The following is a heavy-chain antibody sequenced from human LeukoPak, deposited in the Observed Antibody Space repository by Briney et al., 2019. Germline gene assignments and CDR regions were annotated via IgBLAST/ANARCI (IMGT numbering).Heavy chain of an antibody. CDR3: ARAPSPRSGGTLIYGMDV. D-gene: IGHD2-15*01. Sequence: ASVKVSCKASGYTFTSYYMHWVRQAPGQGLEWMGIINPSGGSTSYAQKFRGRVTMTRDTSTSTVYMELSSLRSEDTAVYYCARAPSPRSGGTLIYGMDVWGKGTTVTVSS. J-gene: IGHJ6*04. V-gene: IGHV1-46*01. CDR2: INPSGGST. CDR1: GYTFTSYY.